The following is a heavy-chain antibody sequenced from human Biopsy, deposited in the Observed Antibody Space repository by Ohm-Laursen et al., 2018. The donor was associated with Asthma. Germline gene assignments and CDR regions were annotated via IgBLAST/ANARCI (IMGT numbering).Heavy chain of an antibody. J-gene: IGHJ4*02. V-gene: IGHV3-7*01. Sequence: SLRLSCAASGFTFGDYWMSWVRQFPGKGLEWVANIKHDGSEKNHVDSLKGRITISRDNAKNSLYLQMNSLRDEDTAVYYCARPRWGPYGYWGQGTLVTVSS. CDR1: GFTFGDYW. D-gene: IGHD4-17*01. CDR2: IKHDGSEK. CDR3: ARPRWGPYGY.